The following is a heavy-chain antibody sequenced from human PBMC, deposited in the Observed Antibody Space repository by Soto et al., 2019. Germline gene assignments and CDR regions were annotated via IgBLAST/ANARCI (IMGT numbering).Heavy chain of an antibody. CDR3: AKERVTYTYGSGGMDV. D-gene: IGHD5-18*01. CDR1: GFTFSSYG. Sequence: GGSLRLSCAASGFTFSSYGIHWVRQAPGKGLEWVALISHDGGNKYYADSVKGRFTISRDNSKNTLYLQMNSLRPEDTAVYFCAKERVTYTYGSGGMDVWGQGTTVTVSS. CDR2: ISHDGGNK. V-gene: IGHV3-30*18. J-gene: IGHJ6*02.